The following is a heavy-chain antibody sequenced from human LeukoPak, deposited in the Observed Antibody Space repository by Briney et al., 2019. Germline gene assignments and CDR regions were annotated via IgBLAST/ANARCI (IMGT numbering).Heavy chain of an antibody. Sequence: GGSLRLSCSASGFIFSAYAMHWVRQAPGKGLEYVSAISSNGGYTYNADSVKGRFTISRDNSKNTLFLQMSSLRTEDTAVYYCASPYSGYDYNFDHWGQGTLVTVSS. J-gene: IGHJ4*02. CDR1: GFIFSAYA. CDR3: ASPYSGYDYNFDH. D-gene: IGHD5-12*01. V-gene: IGHV3-64D*06. CDR2: ISSNGGYT.